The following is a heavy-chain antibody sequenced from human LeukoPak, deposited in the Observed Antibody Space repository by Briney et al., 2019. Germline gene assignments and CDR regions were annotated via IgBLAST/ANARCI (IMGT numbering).Heavy chain of an antibody. CDR1: GFTFSTYI. Sequence: GGSLRLSCAASGFTFSTYIMSWVRQAPGKGLEWVSSIDSSGRYTYYADSLRGRVTISRDNAKKSLYLQMRSLRAEDTAVYHCARDRRACSGGACYSTNWFYPWGQGTLVTVSS. CDR2: IDSSGRYT. V-gene: IGHV3-21*01. CDR3: ARDRRACSGGACYSTNWFYP. D-gene: IGHD2-15*01. J-gene: IGHJ5*02.